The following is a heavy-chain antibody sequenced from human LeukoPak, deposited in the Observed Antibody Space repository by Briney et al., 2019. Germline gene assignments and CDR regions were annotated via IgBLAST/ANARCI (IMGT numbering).Heavy chain of an antibody. V-gene: IGHV4-30-4*01. Sequence: SETLSLTCTVSGGSISSGGYYWSWIRQPPGKGLEWIGYIYYSGSTYYNPSLKSRVTISVDTSKNQFSLKLSSVTAADTAVYYCASARDYYDSSGYSWWGQGTLVTVSS. J-gene: IGHJ4*02. CDR2: IYYSGST. CDR1: GGSISSGGYY. D-gene: IGHD3-22*01. CDR3: ASARDYYDSSGYSW.